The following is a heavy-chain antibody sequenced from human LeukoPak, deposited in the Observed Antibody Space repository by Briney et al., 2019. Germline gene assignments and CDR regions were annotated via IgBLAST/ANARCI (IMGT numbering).Heavy chain of an antibody. Sequence: PSETLSLPCTVSVGSISSGGSYWRWIRQHPGRGLEGFGSSYYSGSTNYNPSLKSRVTISVDKSKNQFSLKLSSVTAADTAVYYCARAGGIIAAAGRASGRGRNWFDPWAREPWSPSPQ. CDR3: ARAGGIIAAAGRASGRGRNWFDP. CDR2: SYYSGST. CDR1: VGSISSGGSY. D-gene: IGHD6-13*01. V-gene: IGHV4-31*03. J-gene: IGHJ5*02.